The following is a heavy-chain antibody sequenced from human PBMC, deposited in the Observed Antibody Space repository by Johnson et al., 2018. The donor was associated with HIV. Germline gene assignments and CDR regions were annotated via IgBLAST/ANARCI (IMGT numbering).Heavy chain of an antibody. Sequence: VQLVESGGGLVQPGGSLRLSCAASGFTFSSYAMSWVRQAPGKGLAWVSAISGSGGSTYYADSVKGRFTISRENAKNSLYLQMNSLRAEDTALDYCAREAGSFGIGGQGTMVPFSS. CDR3: AREAGSFGI. CDR2: ISGSGGST. J-gene: IGHJ3*02. V-gene: IGHV3-23*04. CDR1: GFTFSSYA.